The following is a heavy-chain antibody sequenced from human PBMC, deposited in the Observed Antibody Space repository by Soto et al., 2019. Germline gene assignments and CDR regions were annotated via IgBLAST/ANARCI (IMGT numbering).Heavy chain of an antibody. CDR1: GITFSSYA. Sequence: PGGSLRLSCAASGITFSSYALSWVRQAPGKGLEWVSAISGSGGSTYYADSVKGRFTISRDNSKNTLYLQMNSLRAEDTAVYYCAKDRWAGVDRRLGAFDIWGQGTRVTVSS. J-gene: IGHJ3*02. CDR3: AKDRWAGVDRRLGAFDI. V-gene: IGHV3-23*01. CDR2: ISGSGGST. D-gene: IGHD7-27*01.